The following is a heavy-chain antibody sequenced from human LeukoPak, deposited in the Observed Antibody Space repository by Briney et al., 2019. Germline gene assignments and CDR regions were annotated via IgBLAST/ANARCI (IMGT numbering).Heavy chain of an antibody. V-gene: IGHV1-18*01. CDR2: ISAYNGNT. J-gene: IGHJ3*02. D-gene: IGHD2-2*01. CDR3: ARDKSASPYCSSTSCYWGI. CDR1: GYTFTSYG. Sequence: ASVKVSCKASGYTFTSYGISWVRQAPGQGLEWMGWISAYNGNTNYAQKLQGRVTMTTDTSTSTAYMELRSLRSDDTAVYYCARDKSASPYCSSTSCYWGIWGQGTMVTVSS.